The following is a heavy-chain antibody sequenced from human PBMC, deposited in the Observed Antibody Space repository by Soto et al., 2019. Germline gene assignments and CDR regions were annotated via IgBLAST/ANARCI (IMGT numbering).Heavy chain of an antibody. CDR1: GFTFSSYA. J-gene: IGHJ4*02. CDR2: ISGSGGST. V-gene: IGHV3-23*01. Sequence: ESGGGLVQPGGSLRLSCAASGFTFSSYAMSWVRQAPGKGLEWVSAISGSGGSTYYADSVKGRFTISRDNSKNTLYLQMNSLRAEDTAVYYCAKGRAYYYGSGSYSPFDYWGQGTLVTVSS. CDR3: AKGRAYYYGSGSYSPFDY. D-gene: IGHD3-10*01.